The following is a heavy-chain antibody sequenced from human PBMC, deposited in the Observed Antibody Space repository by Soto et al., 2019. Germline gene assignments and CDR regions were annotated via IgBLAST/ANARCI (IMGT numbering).Heavy chain of an antibody. CDR3: ARIREGFNAYYYYGMDV. V-gene: IGHV3-53*04. Sequence: EVQLVESGGGLVQPGGSLRLSCAASGFTVSSNYMSWVRQAPGKGLEWVSVIYSGGSTYYADSVKGRFTISRHNSKNTLYLQMNSLRAEDPAVYYCARIREGFNAYYYYGMDVWGQGTTVAVSS. CDR2: IYSGGST. J-gene: IGHJ6*02. CDR1: GFTVSSNY. D-gene: IGHD3-10*01.